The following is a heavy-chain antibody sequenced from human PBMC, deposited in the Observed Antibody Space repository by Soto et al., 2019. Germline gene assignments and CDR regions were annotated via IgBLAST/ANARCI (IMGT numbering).Heavy chain of an antibody. D-gene: IGHD1-26*01. V-gene: IGHV4-34*01. CDR2: INHSGST. CDR3: ARAIVGATSPFDH. CDR1: GGSFSGYY. J-gene: IGHJ4*02. Sequence: PSETLSLTCAVYGGSFSGYYWSWIRQPPGKGLERIGEINHSGSTNYNPSLKSRVTISVDTSKNQFSLKLSSVTAADTAVYYCARAIVGATSPFDHWGQGTLVT.